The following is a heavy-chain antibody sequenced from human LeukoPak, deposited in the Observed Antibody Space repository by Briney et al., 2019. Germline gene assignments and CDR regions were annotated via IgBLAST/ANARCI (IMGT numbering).Heavy chain of an antibody. CDR2: ISSGGSTI. V-gene: IGHV3-11*01. D-gene: IGHD4/OR15-4a*01. CDR1: GFTFSDYY. J-gene: IGHJ5*02. CDR3: ARDSRIYGAYNWFDP. Sequence: GGSLRLSCAASGFTFSDYYMSWIRQAPGKGLEWVSYISSGGSTIYYADSVKGRFTISRDNAKNSLYLQMNSLRAEDTAVYYCARDSRIYGAYNWFDPWGQGTLVTVSS.